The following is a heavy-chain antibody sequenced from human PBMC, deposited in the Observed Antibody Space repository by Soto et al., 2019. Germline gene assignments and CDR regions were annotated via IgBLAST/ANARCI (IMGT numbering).Heavy chain of an antibody. Sequence: GGSLRLSCAASGFTFRSFAMSWVRQAPGKGLEWVSAISGSGGSTDYADSVKGRFTISGEKSKNTLYLQMNSLRAEDTAVYYCAKNKNLGTRGHWFDPCGQGTMVTVYS. J-gene: IGHJ5*02. CDR3: AKNKNLGTRGHWFDP. CDR1: GFTFRSFA. CDR2: ISGSGGST. V-gene: IGHV3-23*01.